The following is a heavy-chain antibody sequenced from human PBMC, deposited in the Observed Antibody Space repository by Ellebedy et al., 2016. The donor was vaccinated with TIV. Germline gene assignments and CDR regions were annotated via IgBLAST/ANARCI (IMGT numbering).Heavy chain of an antibody. CDR3: VKTRDHIGDY. Sequence: GESLKISCAASGFTFNSYSMNWVRQAPGKGLEYVSAISSNGGSTYYADSVKGRFTISRDNSKNTLYLQMSSLRAEDTAVYYCVKTRDHIGDYWGQGTLVTVSS. D-gene: IGHD2-21*01. CDR2: ISSNGGST. CDR1: GFTFNSYS. J-gene: IGHJ4*02. V-gene: IGHV3-64D*06.